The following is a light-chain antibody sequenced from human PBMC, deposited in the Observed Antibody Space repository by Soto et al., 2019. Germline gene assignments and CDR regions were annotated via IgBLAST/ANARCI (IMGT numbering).Light chain of an antibody. J-gene: IGLJ1*01. V-gene: IGLV2-14*01. CDR3: NSQRSSGTRV. Sequence: QSALTQPASVSGSPGQSITISCTGTSSDVGGYKHVSWYQHHPSKAPKLMIYEVSNRPSGVSNRFSGSKSGYTASLTISGLQAEDEADYYCNSQRSSGTRVFGTGTKLTVL. CDR1: SSDVGGYKH. CDR2: EVS.